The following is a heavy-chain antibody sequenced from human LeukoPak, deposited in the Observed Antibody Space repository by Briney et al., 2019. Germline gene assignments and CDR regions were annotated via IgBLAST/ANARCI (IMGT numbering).Heavy chain of an antibody. D-gene: IGHD3-22*01. CDR2: INSDGSST. CDR1: GFTFSSYW. J-gene: IGHJ4*02. Sequence: GGSLRLSCAASGFTFSSYWMHWVRHAPGKGLVWVSRINSDGSSTSYADSVKGRFTISRDNAKNTLYLQMNSLRAEDTAVYYCARVWANYYHSSGYYNERVDYWGQGTLVTVSS. V-gene: IGHV3-74*01. CDR3: ARVWANYYHSSGYYNERVDY.